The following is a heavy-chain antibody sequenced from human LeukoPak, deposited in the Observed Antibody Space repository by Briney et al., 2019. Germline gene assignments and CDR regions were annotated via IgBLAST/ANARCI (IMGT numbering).Heavy chain of an antibody. V-gene: IGHV3-23*01. CDR1: GFTFSSYA. CDR3: AKSLDDFWSGYLGWYFDL. CDR2: ISGSGGST. Sequence: GGSLRLSCAASGFTFSSYAMSWVRQAPGKGLEWVSAISGSGGSTYYADSVKGRFTISRDNPKNTLYLQMNSLRAEDTAVYYCAKSLDDFWSGYLGWYFDLWGRGTLVTVSS. D-gene: IGHD3-3*01. J-gene: IGHJ2*01.